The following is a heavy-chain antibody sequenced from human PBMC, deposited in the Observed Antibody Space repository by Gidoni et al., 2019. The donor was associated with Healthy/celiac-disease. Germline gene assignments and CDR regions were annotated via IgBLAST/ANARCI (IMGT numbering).Heavy chain of an antibody. D-gene: IGHD2-2*02. V-gene: IGHV3-23*01. CDR3: AKDSILYGEGYYFDY. J-gene: IGHJ4*02. CDR2: SSGSGGST. Sequence: EVQLLESGGRLVQPGGSLRPSCAASGFTFISYAMSWVRQAPGKGLGGVSASSGSGGSTYDADSVKGRFTISRDNSKNTLYLQMNSLRAEDTAVYYCAKDSILYGEGYYFDYWGQGTLVTVSS. CDR1: GFTFISYA.